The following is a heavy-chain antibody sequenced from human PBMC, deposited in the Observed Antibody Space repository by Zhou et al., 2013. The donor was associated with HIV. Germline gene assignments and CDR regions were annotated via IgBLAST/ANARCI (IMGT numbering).Heavy chain of an antibody. V-gene: IGHV1-18*01. CDR3: ARGGNVRAQLVLYYFDY. CDR2: ISAYNGNT. Sequence: QVQLVQSGAEVKKPGASVKVSCKASGYTFTSYGISWVRQAPGQGLEWMGWISAYNGNTNYAHPKFQGRVTMTTDTSTKTAYMELRSLRSDDTAIYFCARGGNVRAQLVLYYFDYWGQGTLVTVSS. D-gene: IGHD3-10*02. CDR1: GYTFTSYG. J-gene: IGHJ4*02.